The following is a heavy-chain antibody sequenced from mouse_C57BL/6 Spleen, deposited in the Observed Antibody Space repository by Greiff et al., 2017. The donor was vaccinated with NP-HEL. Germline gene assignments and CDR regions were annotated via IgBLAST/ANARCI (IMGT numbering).Heavy chain of an antibody. CDR1: GYAFSSSW. CDR3: ARKVDGYSHWYFDV. CDR2: IYPGDGDT. V-gene: IGHV1-82*01. J-gene: IGHJ1*03. D-gene: IGHD2-3*01. Sequence: VQLQQSGPELVKPGASVKISCKASGYAFSSSWMNWVKQRPGKGLEWIGRIYPGDGDTNYNGKFKGKATLTADKSSSTAYMQLSSLTSEDSAVYFCARKVDGYSHWYFDVWGTGTTVTVSS.